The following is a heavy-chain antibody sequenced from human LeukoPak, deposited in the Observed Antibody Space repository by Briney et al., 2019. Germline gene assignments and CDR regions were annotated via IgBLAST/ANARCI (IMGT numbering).Heavy chain of an antibody. CDR3: ARDQTPYY. Sequence: PSETLSLTCTVSGGSISNGTSYWTWIRQPAGKSLEWLGRIYSSGSTNYNPSLKSRVTISADTSKNQFSLTLTSVTAADTAVYYCARDQTPYYWGQGTLVTVSS. V-gene: IGHV4-61*02. D-gene: IGHD3-16*01. CDR1: GGSISNGTSY. J-gene: IGHJ4*02. CDR2: IYSSGST.